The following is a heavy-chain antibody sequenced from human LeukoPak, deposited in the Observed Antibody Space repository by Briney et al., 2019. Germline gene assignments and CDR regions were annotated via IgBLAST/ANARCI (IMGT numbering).Heavy chain of an antibody. D-gene: IGHD3-9*01. CDR3: ARGRRLTGYYDFDY. J-gene: IGHJ4*02. Sequence: ASVKVSCKASGYTFTTYDINWVRQATGQGLEWMGWMNPNSGNTGYAQKFQGRVTMTRNTSISTAYMELSSLRSEDTAVYYCARGRRLTGYYDFDYWGQGTLVTVSS. CDR1: GYTFTTYD. V-gene: IGHV1-8*01. CDR2: MNPNSGNT.